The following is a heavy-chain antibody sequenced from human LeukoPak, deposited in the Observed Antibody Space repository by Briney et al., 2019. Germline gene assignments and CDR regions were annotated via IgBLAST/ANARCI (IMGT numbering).Heavy chain of an antibody. D-gene: IGHD4-23*01. J-gene: IGHJ4*02. CDR3: ARDYGGNFDY. CDR2: IYYSGST. Sequence: SETLSLTCTVSGGSISSYYWSWIRQPPGKGLEWIGYIYYSGSTNYNPSLKSRVTISVDTSKNQFSLKLSSVTAADTAVYYCARDYGGNFDYWGQGTLVTVSP. CDR1: GGSISSYY. V-gene: IGHV4-59*08.